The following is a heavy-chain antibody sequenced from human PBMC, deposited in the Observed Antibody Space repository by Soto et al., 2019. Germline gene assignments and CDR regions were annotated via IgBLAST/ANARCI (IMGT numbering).Heavy chain of an antibody. CDR3: ARDRDRVLPAAIGY. J-gene: IGHJ4*02. Sequence: EVQLVESGGGLVKPGGSLRLSCAASGFTFNTYSMNWVRQAPGKGLEWVSSISSNSNYIYYADLVKGRFTISRDNAKNSLYLHMNSLRAEDTAVYYCARDRDRVLPAAIGYWGQGTLVTVSS. CDR1: GFTFNTYS. V-gene: IGHV3-21*01. CDR2: ISSNSNYI. D-gene: IGHD2-2*02.